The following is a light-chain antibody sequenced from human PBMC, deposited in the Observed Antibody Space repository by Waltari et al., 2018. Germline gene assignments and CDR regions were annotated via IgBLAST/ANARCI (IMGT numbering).Light chain of an antibody. CDR3: SSYTSSSTLNV. Sequence: QSALTQPHSVSGSPGQSLTISCTGTSSDVGGYTSVFWYQQHPGKAPKLMIYDVSNRPSGVSNRFSGSKSGNTASLTISGLQAEDEADYYCSSYTSSSTLNVFGSGTKVTVL. V-gene: IGLV2-14*03. J-gene: IGLJ6*01. CDR2: DVS. CDR1: SSDVGGYTS.